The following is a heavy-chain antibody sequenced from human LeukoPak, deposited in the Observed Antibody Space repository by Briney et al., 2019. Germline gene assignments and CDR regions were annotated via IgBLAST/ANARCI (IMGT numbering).Heavy chain of an antibody. V-gene: IGHV3-7*01. CDR1: GFTFSRFW. CDR2: IKQDGSKE. J-gene: IGHJ4*02. Sequence: GGSLRLSCAASGFTFSRFWMTWVRQAPGKGLEWVANIKQDGSKEYYVDSVRGRFTISRDNAKNSLFLQMHSLRAEDTAIYYCATEEVPENYNFWSGFRFTNWGQGALVTVSS. CDR3: ATEEVPENYNFWSGFRFTN. D-gene: IGHD3-3*01.